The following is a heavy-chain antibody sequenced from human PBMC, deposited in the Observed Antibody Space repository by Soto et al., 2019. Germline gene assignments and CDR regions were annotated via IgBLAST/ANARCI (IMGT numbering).Heavy chain of an antibody. Sequence: QVQLVQSGAEVKKPGASVKVSCKASGYTFTTYGISWVRQAPGQGLEWMGWISAYNGGANYVQKFQGRDTMSTDTSTSTAYMELRSLRSDDTAMYYCARWDCSHNNCNGDYLQYWGQGSLVSVSS. D-gene: IGHD2-15*01. J-gene: IGHJ1*01. V-gene: IGHV1-18*01. CDR3: ARWDCSHNNCNGDYLQY. CDR1: GYTFTTYG. CDR2: ISAYNGGA.